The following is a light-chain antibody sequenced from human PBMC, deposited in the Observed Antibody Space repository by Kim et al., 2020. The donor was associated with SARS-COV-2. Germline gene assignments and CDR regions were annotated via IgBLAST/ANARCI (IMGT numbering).Light chain of an antibody. J-gene: IGLJ1*01. CDR2: RDS. CDR1: NIGSKN. V-gene: IGLV3-9*01. Sequence: SYELTQPLSVSVALGQTARITCGGNNIGSKNVHWYQQKPGQPPVLVIYRDSNRPSGIPERFSGSNSGNTATLTISRAQAGDEADYYCQVWDSRTYV. CDR3: QVWDSRTYV.